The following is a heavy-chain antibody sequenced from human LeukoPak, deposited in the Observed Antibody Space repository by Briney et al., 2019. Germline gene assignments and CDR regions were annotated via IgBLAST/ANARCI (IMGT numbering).Heavy chain of an antibody. D-gene: IGHD2-2*01. CDR3: ARGKSTARYLYYYYGMDV. CDR1: GFTFSNYA. Sequence: GSLRLSCAASGFTFSNYAMSWVRQPPGKGLEWIGEINHSGSTDYNPSLKSRVTISVDTSKNQFSLKLSSVTAADTAVYYCARGKSTARYLYYYYGMDVWGQGTTVTVSS. V-gene: IGHV4-34*01. CDR2: INHSGST. J-gene: IGHJ6*02.